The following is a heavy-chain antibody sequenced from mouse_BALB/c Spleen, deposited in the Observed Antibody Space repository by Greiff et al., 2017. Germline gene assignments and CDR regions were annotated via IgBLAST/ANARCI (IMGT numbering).Heavy chain of an antibody. Sequence: EVQVVESGGGLVQPGGSLKLSCAASGFTFSSYTMSWVRQTPEKRLEWVAYISNGGGSTYYPDTVKGRFTISRDNAKNTLYLQMSSLKSEDTAMYYCARSTMITYYFDYWGQGTTLTVSS. V-gene: IGHV5-12-2*01. J-gene: IGHJ2*01. D-gene: IGHD2-4*01. CDR2: ISNGGGST. CDR1: GFTFSSYT. CDR3: ARSTMITYYFDY.